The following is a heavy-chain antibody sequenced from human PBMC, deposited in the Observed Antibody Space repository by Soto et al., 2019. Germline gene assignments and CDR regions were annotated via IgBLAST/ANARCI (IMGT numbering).Heavy chain of an antibody. CDR3: ARGPVGAAFNI. CDR2: FYYGGST. Sequence: QLQLQESGPRLVKPSETLSLTCTVSDGSISNNNFYWGWLRQSPGQGLEWIGSFYYGGSTYYNPSLKSRVTVSVDASKDQFSLRVNSVTAADTAVYFCARGPVGAAFNIWDQGTMVTVS. D-gene: IGHD1-26*01. J-gene: IGHJ3*02. CDR1: DGSISNNNFY. V-gene: IGHV4-39*01.